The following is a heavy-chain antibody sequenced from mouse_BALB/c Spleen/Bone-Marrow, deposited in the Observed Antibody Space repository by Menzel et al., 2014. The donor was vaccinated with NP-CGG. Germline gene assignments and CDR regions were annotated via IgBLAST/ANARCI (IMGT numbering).Heavy chain of an antibody. CDR2: IDPANGNT. J-gene: IGHJ3*01. Sequence: VQLQQSGAELVKPGASVKLSCTASGFNIKDTYMHWVKPRPEQGLEWIGRIDPANGNTKYDPKFQGKATITAGTSSNTAYLQLSSLTSEDTAVYYCARNYGYGKSFAYWGQGTLVTVSA. CDR1: GFNIKDTY. V-gene: IGHV14-3*02. D-gene: IGHD2-2*01. CDR3: ARNYGYGKSFAY.